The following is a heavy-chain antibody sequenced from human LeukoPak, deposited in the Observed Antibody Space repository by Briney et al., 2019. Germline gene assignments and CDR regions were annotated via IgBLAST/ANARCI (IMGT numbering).Heavy chain of an antibody. D-gene: IGHD3-10*01. V-gene: IGHV1-2*02. CDR2: INPNSGDT. CDR1: GYTFTGYY. CDR3: ATARGQNLPMDCFDY. Sequence: ASVKVSFKASGYTFTGYYIHWVRQAPGQGLEWMGWINPNSGDTNYAQKFQGRVTMTRDTSTRTAYMELSSLRSDDTAVYYYATARGQNLPMDCFDYWGQGTLVTVSS. J-gene: IGHJ4*02.